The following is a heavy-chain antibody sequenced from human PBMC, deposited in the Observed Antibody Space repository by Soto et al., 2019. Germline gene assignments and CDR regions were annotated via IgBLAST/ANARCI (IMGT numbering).Heavy chain of an antibody. V-gene: IGHV1-69*04. CDR2: IVPFVGIT. CDR3: AREMGATNDY. Sequence: QVQLVQSGAEVKKPGSPVKVSCKASGGSFSNYALNWVRQAPGQGLEWMGRIVPFVGITKYAQKFQGRVTITADNSTSTAYMELSSLRSEDTAVYYCAREMGATNDYWGQGTLVTVSS. CDR1: GGSFSNYA. J-gene: IGHJ4*02. D-gene: IGHD1-26*01.